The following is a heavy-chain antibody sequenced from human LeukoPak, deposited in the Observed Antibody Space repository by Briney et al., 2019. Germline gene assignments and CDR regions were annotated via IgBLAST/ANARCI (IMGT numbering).Heavy chain of an antibody. V-gene: IGHV4-59*01. CDR1: GGSISSYY. Sequence: SETLSLTCTVSGGSISSYYWSWIRQPPGKGLEWIGYIYYSGSTNYNPSLKSRVTISVDTSKNQFSLKLSSVTAADTAVYYCARDRVDTDPFYYYGMDVWGQGTTVTVSS. J-gene: IGHJ6*02. D-gene: IGHD5-18*01. CDR3: ARDRVDTDPFYYYGMDV. CDR2: IYYSGST.